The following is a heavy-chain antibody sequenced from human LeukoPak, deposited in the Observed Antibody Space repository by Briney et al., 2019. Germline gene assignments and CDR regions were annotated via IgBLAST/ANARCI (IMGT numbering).Heavy chain of an antibody. D-gene: IGHD2-2*02. CDR2: IYSGGST. Sequence: PGGSLRLSCAASGFTVSSNYMSWVRQAPGKGLEWVSVIYSGGSTYYADSVKVRFTISRDNSKNTLYLQMNSLRAEDTAVYYCARVPAAILGYYYYYMDVWGKGTTVTVSS. CDR1: GFTVSSNY. V-gene: IGHV3-66*02. CDR3: ARVPAAILGYYYYYMDV. J-gene: IGHJ6*03.